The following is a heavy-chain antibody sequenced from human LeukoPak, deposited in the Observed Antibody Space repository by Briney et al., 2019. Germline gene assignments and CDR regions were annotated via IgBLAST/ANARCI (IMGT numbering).Heavy chain of an antibody. CDR3: ARVWGSDAFDI. Sequence: PGGSLRLSCVASGLSFSNYWMHCVRETPGKGLLWVSRLSGDRSSSKYAYSLKGRFTISRDNAKNTLYLQMNSLRAEDTAEYYCARVWGSDAFDIWGQGTMVTVSS. CDR2: LSGDRSSS. J-gene: IGHJ3*02. D-gene: IGHD3-16*01. CDR1: GLSFSNYW. V-gene: IGHV3-74*03.